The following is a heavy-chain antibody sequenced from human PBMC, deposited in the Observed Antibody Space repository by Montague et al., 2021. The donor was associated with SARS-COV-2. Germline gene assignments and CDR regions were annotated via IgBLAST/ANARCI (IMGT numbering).Heavy chain of an antibody. Sequence: SETLSLTCTVSGGSISTYYWSWIRQPPGKGLEWIGYIYYSGTANYNSSLSSRVTISVDTSKNQFSLKVRSVTAADTAVYYCARLVGGRETRFDPWGQGTLVTVSS. D-gene: IGHD3-10*01. CDR2: IYYSGTA. J-gene: IGHJ5*02. V-gene: IGHV4-59*08. CDR1: GGSISTYY. CDR3: ARLVGGRETRFDP.